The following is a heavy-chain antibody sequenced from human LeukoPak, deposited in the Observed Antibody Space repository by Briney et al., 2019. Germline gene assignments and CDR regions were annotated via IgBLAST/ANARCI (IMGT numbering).Heavy chain of an antibody. J-gene: IGHJ4*02. CDR2: INHSGST. CDR1: GGSFSGYY. V-gene: IGHV4-34*01. CDR3: ARDGAAAGTTD. Sequence: SETLSLTCAVYGGSFSGYYWSWIRQPPGKGLEWIGEINHSGSTNYNPSLKSRVTISVDTSKNQFSLKLSSVTAADTAVYYCARDGAAAGTTDWGQGTLVTVSS. D-gene: IGHD6-13*01.